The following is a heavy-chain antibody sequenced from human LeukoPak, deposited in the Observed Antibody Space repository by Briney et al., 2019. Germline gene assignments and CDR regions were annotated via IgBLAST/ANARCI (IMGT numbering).Heavy chain of an antibody. Sequence: PGGPLRLSCAASGFTFSSYWMSWVRQAPGKGLEWVANIKQDGSEKYYVDSVKGRFTISRDNAKNSLYLQMNCLRAEDTAVYYCARDRHCSSTSCYLWAWFDPWGQGTLVTVSS. J-gene: IGHJ5*02. D-gene: IGHD2-2*01. V-gene: IGHV3-7*01. CDR3: ARDRHCSSTSCYLWAWFDP. CDR2: IKQDGSEK. CDR1: GFTFSSYW.